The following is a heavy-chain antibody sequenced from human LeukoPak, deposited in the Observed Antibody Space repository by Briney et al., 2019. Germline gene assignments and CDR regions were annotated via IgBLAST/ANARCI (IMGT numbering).Heavy chain of an antibody. D-gene: IGHD2-15*01. Sequence: GGSLRPSCAASGFTFSSYSMNWVRQAPGKGLEWVSSISSSSSYIYYADSVKGRFTISRDNAKNSLYLQMNSLRAEDTAVYYCARARVGLGYCSGGSCYGEAYWGQGTLVTVSS. CDR2: ISSSSSYI. CDR1: GFTFSSYS. J-gene: IGHJ4*02. CDR3: ARARVGLGYCSGGSCYGEAY. V-gene: IGHV3-21*01.